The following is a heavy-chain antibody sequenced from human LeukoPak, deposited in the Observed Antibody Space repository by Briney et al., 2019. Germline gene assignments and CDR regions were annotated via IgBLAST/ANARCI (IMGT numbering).Heavy chain of an antibody. CDR2: INHSGST. V-gene: IGHV4-34*01. Sequence: SETLSLTCAVYGGSFSGYYWSWLRQPPGEGLEWIGEINHSGSTNYNPSLKSRVTISLDTSKNQFSLKLSSVTAADTAVYYCARGVVAAAGRTFDFWGQGTLVTVSS. CDR3: ARGVVAAAGRTFDF. D-gene: IGHD6-13*01. J-gene: IGHJ4*02. CDR1: GGSFSGYY.